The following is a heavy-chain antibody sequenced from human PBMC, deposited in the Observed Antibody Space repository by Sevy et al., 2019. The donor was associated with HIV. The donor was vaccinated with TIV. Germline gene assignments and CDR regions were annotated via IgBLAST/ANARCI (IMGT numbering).Heavy chain of an antibody. CDR3: AGEGCTKPHDY. Sequence: GGSLRLSCAASGFTFSKYSMSWVRQPPGKGLEWVSVLSFGCGEIDYADSVKGRFTISRDTSKSSGYLKMNNLGPEDTAVCFCAGEGCTKPHDYWGQGTLVTVSS. J-gene: IGHJ4*02. D-gene: IGHD2-8*01. V-gene: IGHV3-23*01. CDR1: GFTFSKYS. CDR2: LSFGCGEI.